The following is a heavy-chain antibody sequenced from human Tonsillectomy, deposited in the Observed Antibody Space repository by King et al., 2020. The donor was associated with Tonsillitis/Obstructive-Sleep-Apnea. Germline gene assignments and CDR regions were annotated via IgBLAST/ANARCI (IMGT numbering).Heavy chain of an antibody. CDR3: AGVMYYDFWSGSLWYYYYMDV. D-gene: IGHD3-3*01. CDR1: GGSVSSGSYY. Sequence: QLQESGPGLVKPSETLSLTCTVSGGSVSSGSYYWSWIRQPPGKGLEWIGYIYYSGSTNYNPSPKSRVTISVDTSKNPFSLKPSSVTAADTAVYYCAGVMYYDFWSGSLWYYYYMDVWGKGTTVTVSS. V-gene: IGHV4-61*01. CDR2: IYYSGST. J-gene: IGHJ6*03.